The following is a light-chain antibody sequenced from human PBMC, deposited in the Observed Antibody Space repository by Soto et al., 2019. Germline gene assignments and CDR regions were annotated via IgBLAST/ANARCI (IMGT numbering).Light chain of an antibody. V-gene: IGKV1-5*01. J-gene: IGKJ4*01. Sequence: DIQLTHSPSTLSASVWYRVTITCRSSQSIRYALAWYQQEPGKAPKVLVYDSSILASGVPSRFSGSGSGTDFTLTISSLQPEDFATYYCQQSYTSPPLTFGGGTKVEIK. CDR3: QQSYTSPPLT. CDR2: DSS. CDR1: QSIRYA.